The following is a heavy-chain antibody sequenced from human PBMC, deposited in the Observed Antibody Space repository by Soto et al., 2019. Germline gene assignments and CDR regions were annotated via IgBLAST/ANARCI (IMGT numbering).Heavy chain of an antibody. CDR2: ISYDGSNK. V-gene: IGHV3-30*18. D-gene: IGHD3-3*01. CDR1: GFTFSSYG. Sequence: GCLRLACSASGFTFSSYGMHWVRQAPGKGLEWVAVISYDGSNKYYADSVKGRFTISRDNSKNTLYLQMNSLRAEDTAVYYCEKERYYDFWSGYGYNWFDPWGQGTLVTVYS. CDR3: EKERYYDFWSGYGYNWFDP. J-gene: IGHJ5*02.